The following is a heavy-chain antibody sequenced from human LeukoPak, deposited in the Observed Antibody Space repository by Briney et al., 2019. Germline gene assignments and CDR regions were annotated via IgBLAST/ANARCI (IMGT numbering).Heavy chain of an antibody. CDR2: IYHSGST. CDR3: ARQHDYGDY. J-gene: IGHJ4*02. V-gene: IGHV4-38-2*01. Sequence: SETLSLTCAVSGYSISSGYYWGWIRQPPGKGLEWIGSIYHSGSTYYNPSLKSRVTISVDTSKNQFSLKLSSVTAADTDVYYCARQHDYGDYWGQGTLVTVSS. CDR1: GYSISSGYY.